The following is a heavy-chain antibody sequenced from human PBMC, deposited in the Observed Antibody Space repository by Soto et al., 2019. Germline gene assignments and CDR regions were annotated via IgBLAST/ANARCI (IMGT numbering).Heavy chain of an antibody. CDR3: AKGIGGSCLDY. CDR2: ISYSGST. CDR1: GGSTSNGNYY. Sequence: LETLSLTCTVSGGSTSNGNYYWNWIRQPPGKGLQWIGSISYSGSTYYNPSLKGRVTISVDTSKNHFSLNLSSVTAADTAVYYCAKGIGGSCLDYWGQGTPVTVSS. D-gene: IGHD2-15*01. V-gene: IGHV4-39*02. J-gene: IGHJ4*02.